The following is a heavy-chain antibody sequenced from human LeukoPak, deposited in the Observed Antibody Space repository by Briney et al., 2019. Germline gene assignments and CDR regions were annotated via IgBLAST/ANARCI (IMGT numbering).Heavy chain of an antibody. V-gene: IGHV1-2*02. CDR1: GYTFTGYY. D-gene: IGHD2-8*01. CDR3: ARVEYCTKGVCINYDL. CDR2: INPNSGGT. Sequence: ASVKLSCKASGYTFTGYYIHWLRQAPGQGLEWLGWINPNSGGTKYAQNFQGRVTMTRDTSTNTAYLELGGLRGDDTAAYYCARVEYCTKGVCINYDLWGQGTLVTVSS. J-gene: IGHJ4*02.